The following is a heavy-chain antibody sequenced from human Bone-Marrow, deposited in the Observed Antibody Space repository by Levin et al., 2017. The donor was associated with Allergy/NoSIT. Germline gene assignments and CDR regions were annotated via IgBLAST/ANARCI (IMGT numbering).Heavy chain of an antibody. CDR3: AKEEWFLAGYFDY. CDR1: GFTFSSYA. CDR2: ISASDST. Sequence: GGSLRLSCAASGFTFSSYAMAWVRQAPGEGLKWVSVISASDSTYYADSVKGRFTISRDNSKNTLYLEINSLRADDTAVYYCAKEEWFLAGYFDYWGQGTLVSVSS. V-gene: IGHV3-23*01. J-gene: IGHJ4*02. D-gene: IGHD3-3*01.